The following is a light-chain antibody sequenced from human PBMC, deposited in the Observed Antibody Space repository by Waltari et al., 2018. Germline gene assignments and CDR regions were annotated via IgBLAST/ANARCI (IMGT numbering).Light chain of an antibody. CDR3: QQYYDIQWT. Sequence: TKSPGSLSVSLGERATVNCTSSHSVLYTSINKDYIAWYQQKTGQPPRELLYGASTRESGVPDRFSGSGSGTDFTLSISSVQAEDAAVYYCQQYYDIQWTFGQGTKVEIK. CDR1: HSVLYTSINKDY. J-gene: IGKJ1*01. V-gene: IGKV4-1*01. CDR2: GAS.